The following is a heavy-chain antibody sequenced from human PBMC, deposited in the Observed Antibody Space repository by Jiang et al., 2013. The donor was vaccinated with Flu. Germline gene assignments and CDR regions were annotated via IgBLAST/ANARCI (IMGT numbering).Heavy chain of an antibody. CDR1: GGSISSRDSY. CDR3: ARGYDYYDSGAHYFDS. Sequence: GSGLVKPSQTLSLTCIVSGGSISSRDSYWSWIRQPPGKGLEWIGYIYYSGSTYYNPSLKSRLSISVDTSNHQFSLKLNSVTAADTAVYYCARGYDYYDSGAHYFDSWGQGTLVTVSS. D-gene: IGHD3-16*01. V-gene: IGHV4-30-4*01. CDR2: IYYSGST. J-gene: IGHJ4*02.